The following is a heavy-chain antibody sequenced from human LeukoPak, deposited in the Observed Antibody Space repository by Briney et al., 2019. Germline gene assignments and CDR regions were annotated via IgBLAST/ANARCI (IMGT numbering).Heavy chain of an antibody. V-gene: IGHV3-53*01. Sequence: GGSLRLSCAASGFTVSSNYMSWVRQAPGKGLKWVSVIYSGGSTYYADSVKGRFTISRDNSKNTLYLQMNSLRAEDTAVYYCARYDGGSGPFDYWGQGTLVTVSS. CDR3: ARYDGGSGPFDY. J-gene: IGHJ4*02. D-gene: IGHD3-10*01. CDR1: GFTVSSNY. CDR2: IYSGGST.